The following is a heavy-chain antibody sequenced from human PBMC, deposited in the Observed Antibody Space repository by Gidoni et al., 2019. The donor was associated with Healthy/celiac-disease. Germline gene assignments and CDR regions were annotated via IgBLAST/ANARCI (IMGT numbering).Heavy chain of an antibody. CDR2: IWYDGSNK. Sequence: QVQLVESGGGVVQPGRSLRLPCAASGVNFSYYGMHWVRQSPGKGLGWVAFIWYDGSNKNYADSVKGRFTISRDNSKNTLYLQMNSLRAEDTAVYYCARDSGFGDADYFDYWGQGTLVTVSS. V-gene: IGHV3-33*01. D-gene: IGHD3-10*01. CDR3: ARDSGFGDADYFDY. J-gene: IGHJ4*02. CDR1: GVNFSYYG.